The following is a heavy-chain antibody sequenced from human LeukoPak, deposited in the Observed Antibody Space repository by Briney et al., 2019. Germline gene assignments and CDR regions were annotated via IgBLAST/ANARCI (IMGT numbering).Heavy chain of an antibody. CDR3: ARRDCSGGTCRTRIFDY. D-gene: IGHD2-15*01. V-gene: IGHV1-8*03. CDR2: MNPNSGNT. J-gene: IGHJ4*02. Sequence: ASVKVSCKPSGYTFTSYDINWVRQATGQGLEWMGWMNPNSGNTGYAQKFQGRVTITRNTSISTAYMELSSLISEDTAVYYCARRDCSGGTCRTRIFDYWGQGSLVTVSS. CDR1: GYTFTSYD.